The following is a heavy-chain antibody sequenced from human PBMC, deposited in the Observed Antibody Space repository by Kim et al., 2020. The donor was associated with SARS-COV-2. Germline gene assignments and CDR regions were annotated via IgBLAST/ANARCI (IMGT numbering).Heavy chain of an antibody. D-gene: IGHD3-10*01. CDR2: ISSSGSTI. V-gene: IGHV3-11*04. J-gene: IGHJ6*02. CDR3: ARDSGSYHYYYGMDV. Sequence: GGSLRLSCAASGFTFSDYYMRWIRQAPGKGLEWVSYISSSGSTIYYADSVKGRFTISRDNAKNSLYLQMNSLRVEDTAVYYCARDSGSYHYYYGMDVWGQGTTVTVSS. CDR1: GFTFSDYY.